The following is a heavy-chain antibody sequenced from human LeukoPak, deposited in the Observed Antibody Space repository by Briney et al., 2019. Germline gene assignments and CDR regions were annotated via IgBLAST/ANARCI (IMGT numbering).Heavy chain of an antibody. J-gene: IGHJ6*02. CDR2: IYYSGST. Sequence: TSETLSLTCTVSGGSISSSSYYWGWIRQPPGKGLEWIESIYYSGSTYYNPSLKSRVTISVDTSKNQFSLKLSSVTAADTAVYYCASDPVPYGMDVWGQGTTVTVSS. CDR1: GGSISSSSYY. V-gene: IGHV4-39*01. CDR3: ASDPVPYGMDV.